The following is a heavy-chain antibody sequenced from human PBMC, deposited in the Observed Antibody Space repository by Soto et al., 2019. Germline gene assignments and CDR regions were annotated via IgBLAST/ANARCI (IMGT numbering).Heavy chain of an antibody. CDR2: IFWNDDK. V-gene: IGHV2-5*01. CDR3: AHSFSSSRVYYDSSASSWWFDP. Sequence: QITLEESGPMLLKPTQPLTLTCTFSGFSLTTSGVGVGWIRQPPGKAREWLALIFWNDDKRYNPSLKTRLSISKDTSKNQVVLTLTNVDPVDTATYCCAHSFSSSRVYYDSSASSWWFDPWGQGTLVTVSS. CDR1: GFSLTTSGVG. J-gene: IGHJ5*02. D-gene: IGHD3-22*01.